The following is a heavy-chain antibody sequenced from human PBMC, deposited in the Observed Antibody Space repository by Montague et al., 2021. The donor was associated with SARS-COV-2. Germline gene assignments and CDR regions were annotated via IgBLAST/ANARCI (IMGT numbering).Heavy chain of an antibody. CDR1: GFSFTSYS. CDR3: ASAAVALTTVVTGYYFDY. CDR2: ISSTGTYI. D-gene: IGHD4-11*01. V-gene: IGHV3-21*01. Sequence: SLRLSCAASGFSFTSYSMNLVRQAPGKGLEWVSSISSTGTYIYYSDSVKGRFTISRDDAKNSLYLQMNSLRAEDTAVYFCASAAVALTTVVTGYYFDYWGQGTLVTVSS. J-gene: IGHJ4*02.